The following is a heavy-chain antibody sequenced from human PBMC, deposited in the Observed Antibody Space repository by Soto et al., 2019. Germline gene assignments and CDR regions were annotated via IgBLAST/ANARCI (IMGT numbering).Heavy chain of an antibody. Sequence: QLQLQESGPGLVKPSETLSLTCTVSGGSISSSSYYWGWIRQPPGKVLEWIGSIDYSGSTYYNPSLKSRVNTCVDTSKNQDSLKLSSVTAADTAVYYCARASRRGYSYGPDAFDIWGQGTKVTVSS. D-gene: IGHD5-18*01. J-gene: IGHJ3*02. CDR3: ARASRRGYSYGPDAFDI. CDR1: GGSISSSSYY. CDR2: IDYSGST. V-gene: IGHV4-39*01.